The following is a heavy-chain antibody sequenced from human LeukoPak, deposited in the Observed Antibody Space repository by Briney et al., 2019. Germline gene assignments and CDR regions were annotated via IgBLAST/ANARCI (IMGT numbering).Heavy chain of an antibody. D-gene: IGHD6-6*01. J-gene: IGHJ3*02. CDR3: AREELAARRGAFDI. V-gene: IGHV4-59*01. CDR1: GGSISTYY. CDR2: MSYSGST. Sequence: SETLSLTCSVSGGSISTYYWSWIRQPPGKGLEWIGYMSYSGSTNYNPSLKSRVTISVDTSKNQFSLKLSSVTAADTAVYYCAREELAARRGAFDIWGQGSVVSVSS.